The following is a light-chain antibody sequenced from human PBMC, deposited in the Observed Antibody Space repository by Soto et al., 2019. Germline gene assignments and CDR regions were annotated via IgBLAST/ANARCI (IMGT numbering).Light chain of an antibody. J-gene: IGKJ1*01. CDR2: GAY. Sequence: VMKQSPATLSLSPGDRATLSCRDGQSVSSNLAWYQQKPGQAPSLIVYGAYTRATGIPARFSGSGSGTEFTLTISSLQSEDFAVYYCQQYNNWPPWTFGQGTKVDIK. V-gene: IGKV3-15*01. CDR3: QQYNNWPPWT. CDR1: QSVSSN.